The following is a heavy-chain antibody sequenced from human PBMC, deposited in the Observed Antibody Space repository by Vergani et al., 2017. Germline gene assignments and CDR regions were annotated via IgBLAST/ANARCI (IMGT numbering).Heavy chain of an antibody. Sequence: QVQLQQWGAGLLKPSETLSLTCAVYGGSFSGYYWSWIRQPPGKGLEWIGEINHSGSTTYNPSLKSRVTISVDTSKNQFSLKLSSVTAADTAVYYCARRPGWLRPGASYYFDYWGQGTLVTVSS. D-gene: IGHD5-12*01. V-gene: IGHV4-34*01. CDR2: INHSGST. CDR3: ARRPGWLRPGASYYFDY. J-gene: IGHJ4*02. CDR1: GGSFSGYY.